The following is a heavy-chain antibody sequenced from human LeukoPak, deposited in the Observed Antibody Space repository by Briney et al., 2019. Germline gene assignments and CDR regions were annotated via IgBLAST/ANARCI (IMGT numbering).Heavy chain of an antibody. J-gene: IGHJ4*02. CDR1: GYSINSGYY. CDR2: IYHSGNT. Sequence: PSETLSLTCAVSGYSINSGYYWGWIRQPPGKGLEWIGTIYHSGNTYYNPSLESRVTISVDTSKNQFSLKLSSVTAADTAVYYCARTPDYGDYMNFDYWGQGTLVTVSS. CDR3: ARTPDYGDYMNFDY. D-gene: IGHD4-17*01. V-gene: IGHV4-38-2*01.